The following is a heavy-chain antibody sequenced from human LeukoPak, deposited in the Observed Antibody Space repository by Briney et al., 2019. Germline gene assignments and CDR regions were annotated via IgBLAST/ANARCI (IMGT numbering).Heavy chain of an antibody. J-gene: IGHJ4*02. CDR3: ARGGTFGGESAPVY. CDR2: ISSSSSYI. Sequence: GGSLRLSCAASGFTFSSYSMNWVRQAPGKGLEWVSSISSSSSYIYYADSVKGRFTISRDNAKNSLYLQMNSLRAEDTAVYYCARGGTFGGESAPVYWGQGTLVTVSS. CDR1: GFTFSSYS. V-gene: IGHV3-21*01. D-gene: IGHD3-16*01.